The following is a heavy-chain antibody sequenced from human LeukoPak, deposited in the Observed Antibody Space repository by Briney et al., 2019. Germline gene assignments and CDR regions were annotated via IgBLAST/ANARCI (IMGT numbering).Heavy chain of an antibody. CDR2: ISYDGSNK. Sequence: GRSLRLSCAASGFTFSSYGMHWVRQAPGKGLEWVAVISYDGSNKYYADSVKGRFTISRDNSKNTLYLRMNSLRAEDTAVYYCAKDVYSSSWLDYWGQGTLVTVSS. J-gene: IGHJ4*02. D-gene: IGHD6-13*01. V-gene: IGHV3-30*18. CDR1: GFTFSSYG. CDR3: AKDVYSSSWLDY.